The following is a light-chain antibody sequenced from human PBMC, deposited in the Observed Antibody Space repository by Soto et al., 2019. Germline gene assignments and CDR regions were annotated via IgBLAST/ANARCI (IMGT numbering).Light chain of an antibody. J-gene: IGKJ5*01. V-gene: IGKV4-1*01. CDR1: QSVLHRSKRKNY. CDR3: QLYSRSPRQIT. CDR2: DAS. Sequence: DIVISQSPYSLAVSLFDSTTINCRSRQSVLHRSKRKNYLAWYQQKPGQAPRLLIYDASNRATGIPARFSGSGSGTDFTLTISSLQPEDFAVYYCQLYSRSPRQITFGQGTRLEIK.